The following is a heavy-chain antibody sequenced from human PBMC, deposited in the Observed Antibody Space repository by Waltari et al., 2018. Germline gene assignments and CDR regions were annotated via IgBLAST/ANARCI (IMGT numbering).Heavy chain of an antibody. CDR2: IYYSGGT. CDR1: NGSLNNYY. V-gene: IGHV4-59*01. J-gene: IGHJ3*02. Sequence: QLQESGPGLVKPSESLSLTCTVSNGSLNNYYWSWIRQPPGGGLEWIGNIYYSGGTDYNPSLESRVSMSVDTSKNQFYLNLNSVSAADTAIYYCTRPVGPGAFDIWGQGTVVTVSS. CDR3: TRPVGPGAFDI. D-gene: IGHD1-26*01.